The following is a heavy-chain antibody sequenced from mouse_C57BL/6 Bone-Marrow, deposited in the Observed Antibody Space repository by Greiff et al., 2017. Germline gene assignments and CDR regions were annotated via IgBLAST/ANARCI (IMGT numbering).Heavy chain of an antibody. Sequence: QVQLQQSGPELVKPGASVKISCKASGYAFSSSWMNWVKQRPGKGLEWIGRIYPGDGDTNYNGKFKGKATLTADKSSSTAYMQLSSLTSEDAAVYVCARLGGLVYLYFGVGGTGATVTVAT. V-gene: IGHV1-82*01. D-gene: IGHD3-3*01. CDR1: GYAFSSSW. J-gene: IGHJ1*03. CDR3: ARLGGLVYLYFGV. CDR2: IYPGDGDT.